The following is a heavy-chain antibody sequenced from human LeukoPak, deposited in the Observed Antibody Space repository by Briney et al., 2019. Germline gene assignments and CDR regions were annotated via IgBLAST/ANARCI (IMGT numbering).Heavy chain of an antibody. CDR1: GFTFSSYG. J-gene: IGHJ4*02. V-gene: IGHV3-30*18. Sequence: PGGSLRLSCAASGFTFSSYGMHWVRQAPGKGLEWVAVISYDGSNKYYADSVKGRFTISRDNSKNTLYLQMNSLRAEDTAVYCCAKEASYCGGDCYSLWGQGTLVTVSS. D-gene: IGHD2-21*02. CDR3: AKEASYCGGDCYSL. CDR2: ISYDGSNK.